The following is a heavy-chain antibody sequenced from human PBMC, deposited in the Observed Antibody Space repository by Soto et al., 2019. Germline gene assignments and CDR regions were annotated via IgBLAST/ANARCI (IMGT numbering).Heavy chain of an antibody. J-gene: IGHJ2*01. Sequence: EAELVESGGGLVQPGGSVRLSSAASGFPFTTLCMSWFRQYPGKGLERVAGIKEDGSGKNYLDSVKGRFTISRDTANNSLFLQMNSLRDEDTAVYYCARGCWYSGIWGRGTLVIVSS. CDR1: GFPFTTLC. CDR3: ARGCWYSGI. V-gene: IGHV3-7*01. CDR2: IKEDGSGK.